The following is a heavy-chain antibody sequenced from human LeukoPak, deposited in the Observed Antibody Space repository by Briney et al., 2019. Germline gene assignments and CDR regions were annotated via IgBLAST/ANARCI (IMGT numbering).Heavy chain of an antibody. CDR1: GYTFTGYY. V-gene: IGHV1-2*04. Sequence: ASVKVSCKASGYTFTGYYMHWVRQAPEQGLEWIGWINPNSGGTNYAQKFEGWVTMTRDTSISTAYMELSRLRSDDTAVYYCARYNGYCSSTSCYHQLGFDYWGQGTLVTVSS. CDR3: ARYNGYCSSTSCYHQLGFDY. J-gene: IGHJ4*02. CDR2: INPNSGGT. D-gene: IGHD2-2*01.